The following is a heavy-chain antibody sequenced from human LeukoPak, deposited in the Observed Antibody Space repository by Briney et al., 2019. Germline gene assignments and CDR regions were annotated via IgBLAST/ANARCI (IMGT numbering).Heavy chain of an antibody. D-gene: IGHD4-17*01. CDR3: TRSIYGDYSRDY. CDR2: IKNDESSI. J-gene: IGHJ4*02. Sequence: AGGSLRLSCAASGFTFSTYWMSWVRQAPGKGLVWVSRIKNDESSISYADSVKGRFTISRDNAKNTVYLQMNSLRAEDTAVYYCTRSIYGDYSRDYWGQGTLVTVSS. CDR1: GFTFSTYW. V-gene: IGHV3-74*01.